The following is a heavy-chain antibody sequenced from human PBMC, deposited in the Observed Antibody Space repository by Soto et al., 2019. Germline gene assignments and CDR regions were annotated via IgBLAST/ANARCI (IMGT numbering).Heavy chain of an antibody. D-gene: IGHD3-10*01. CDR2: IYYSGST. CDR3: SRGRGSGSSFYYYGMDV. J-gene: IGHJ6*02. CDR1: GGSISSYY. V-gene: IGHV4-59*01. Sequence: SETLSLTCTVSGGSISSYYWSWIRQPPGKGLEWIGYIYYSGSTNYNPSLKSRVTISVDTSKNQFSLKLSSVTAADTAVYYCSRGRGSGSSFYYYGMDVWGQGTTVTVSS.